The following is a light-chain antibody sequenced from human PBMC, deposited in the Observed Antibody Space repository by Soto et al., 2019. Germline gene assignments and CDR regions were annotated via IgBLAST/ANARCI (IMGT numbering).Light chain of an antibody. CDR3: QQYGSSPTA. V-gene: IGKV3-20*01. CDR1: QSVSSSY. J-gene: IGKJ4*01. CDR2: GAS. Sequence: EIVLTQSPGTLSLSPGERATLSCRASQSVSSSYLAWYQQKPGQAPRLLIYGASSRATGIPDRYSGSGSGTDFTLTISRLEPEDFGAYYCQQYGSSPTALGGETKMDI.